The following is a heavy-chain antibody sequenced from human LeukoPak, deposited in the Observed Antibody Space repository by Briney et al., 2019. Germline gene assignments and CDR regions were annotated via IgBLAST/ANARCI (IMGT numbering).Heavy chain of an antibody. J-gene: IGHJ4*02. CDR1: GGSISSSSYY. V-gene: IGHV4-39*01. D-gene: IGHD4-23*01. CDR3: ARNTPTVDDRRTFAY. Sequence: SETLSLTCTVSGGSISSSSYYWGWIRQPPGKGLEWIGSIYYSGSTFYNPSLKSRVTISVDTSKNQFSLKLSSVTAADTAVYYCARNTPTVDDRRTFAYWGQGTLATVS. CDR2: IYYSGST.